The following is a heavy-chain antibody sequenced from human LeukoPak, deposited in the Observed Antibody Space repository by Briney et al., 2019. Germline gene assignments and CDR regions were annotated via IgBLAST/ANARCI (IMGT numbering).Heavy chain of an antibody. CDR1: GGSFSGYY. J-gene: IGHJ5*02. Sequence: SETLSLTCAVYGGSFSGYYWSWIRQPPGKGLEWIGETNHSGSTNYNPSLKSRVTISVDTSKNQFSLKLSSVTAADTAVYYCARVPVGTTGYPEGSFDPWGQGTLVTVSS. D-gene: IGHD5-12*01. V-gene: IGHV4-34*01. CDR2: TNHSGST. CDR3: ARVPVGTTGYPEGSFDP.